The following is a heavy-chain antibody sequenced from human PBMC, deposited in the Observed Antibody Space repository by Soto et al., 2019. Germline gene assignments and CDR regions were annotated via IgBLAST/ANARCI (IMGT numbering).Heavy chain of an antibody. V-gene: IGHV1-18*01. Sequence: ASVKVSCKASGYTFTSYGISWVRQAPGQGLEWMGWISAYNGNTSYAQKLQGRVTMTTDTSTSTAHMELRSLRSDDTAVYYCASGDLSGYYPYYYYYGMDVWGQGTTVTVSS. J-gene: IGHJ6*02. CDR1: GYTFTSYG. D-gene: IGHD3-22*01. CDR2: ISAYNGNT. CDR3: ASGDLSGYYPYYYYYGMDV.